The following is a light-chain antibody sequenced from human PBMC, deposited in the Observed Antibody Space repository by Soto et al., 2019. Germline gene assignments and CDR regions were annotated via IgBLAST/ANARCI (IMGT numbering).Light chain of an antibody. J-gene: IGLJ2*01. Sequence: SYELTQPPSVSVAPGETARIACWGDNIGSKTVHWYQHKPGQAPVLVIYYDRERPSGIPERFSGSNSASPATLTISSVEAGDEADYYCHVWDSNSGHVVFGGGTKLTVL. V-gene: IGLV3-21*01. CDR2: YDR. CDR1: NIGSKT. CDR3: HVWDSNSGHVV.